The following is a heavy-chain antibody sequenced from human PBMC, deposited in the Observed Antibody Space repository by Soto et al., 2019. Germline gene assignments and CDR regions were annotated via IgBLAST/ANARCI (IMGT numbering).Heavy chain of an antibody. V-gene: IGHV3-23*01. CDR3: AKDLIYGYNSGRPFDS. CDR2: IGSRGDST. CDR1: GFTFSSFA. J-gene: IGHJ4*02. Sequence: EVQLLESGGGLVQPGGSLRLSCAASGFTFSSFAMSWVRQAPRKGLEWVSAIGSRGDSTYYADSVKGRFTISRDNSKNTLYLQMNSLRAEDTAVYYCAKDLIYGYNSGRPFDSWGQGTLVTVSS. D-gene: IGHD6-25*01.